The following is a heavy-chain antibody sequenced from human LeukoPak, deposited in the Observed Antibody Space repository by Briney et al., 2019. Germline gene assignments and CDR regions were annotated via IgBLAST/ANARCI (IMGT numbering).Heavy chain of an antibody. Sequence: PGGSLRLSCAASGFTFSSYGMHWVRQAPGKGLEWVAVISYDGSNKYYADSVKGRFTISRDNSKNTLYLQMNSLRAEDTAVYYCARDLVDTAISDYWGQGTLVTVSS. V-gene: IGHV3-30*19. CDR1: GFTFSSYG. CDR2: ISYDGSNK. CDR3: ARDLVDTAISDY. J-gene: IGHJ4*02. D-gene: IGHD5-18*01.